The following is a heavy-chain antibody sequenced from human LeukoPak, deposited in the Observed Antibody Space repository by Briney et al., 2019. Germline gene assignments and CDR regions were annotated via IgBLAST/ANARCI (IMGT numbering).Heavy chain of an antibody. D-gene: IGHD1-20*01. CDR3: ARGGDGLTGTIYLFDY. Sequence: GASVKVSCKASGGTFSSYAISWVRQAPGQGLEWMGGIIPIFGTANYAQKFQGRVTITADESTSTAYMELSSLRSEDTAVYYCARGGDGLTGTIYLFDYWGQGTLVTVSS. V-gene: IGHV1-69*13. CDR1: GGTFSSYA. J-gene: IGHJ4*02. CDR2: IIPIFGTA.